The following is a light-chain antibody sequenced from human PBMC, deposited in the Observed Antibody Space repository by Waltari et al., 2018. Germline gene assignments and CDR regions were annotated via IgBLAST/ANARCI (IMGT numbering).Light chain of an antibody. CDR1: SMVFGGHTL. CDR2: EDT. V-gene: IGLV2-23*01. J-gene: IGLJ3*02. CDR3: CSYAGSSIWV. Sequence: SALIQPPSVPGSPAQSLPVSGPGTSMVFGGHTLVPWYQQHRGKAPKLMIYEDTKRPSGVSNRFSGSKSGNTASLTISGLQAEDEADYYCCSYAGSSIWVFGGGTELTVL.